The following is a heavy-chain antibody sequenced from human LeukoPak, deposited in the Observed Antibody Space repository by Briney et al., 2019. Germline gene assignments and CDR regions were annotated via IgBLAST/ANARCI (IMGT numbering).Heavy chain of an antibody. CDR1: GFTFSSYW. Sequence: PGGSLRLSCAASGFTFSSYWMHWVRQAPGKGLVWVSRINSDGSSTSYADSVKGRFTISRDNAKNTLYLQMNSLRPEDTAVYYCAKDRHPYVSGTYSDYWGQGTLVIVSS. J-gene: IGHJ4*02. CDR2: INSDGSST. CDR3: AKDRHPYVSGTYSDY. D-gene: IGHD3-10*01. V-gene: IGHV3-74*01.